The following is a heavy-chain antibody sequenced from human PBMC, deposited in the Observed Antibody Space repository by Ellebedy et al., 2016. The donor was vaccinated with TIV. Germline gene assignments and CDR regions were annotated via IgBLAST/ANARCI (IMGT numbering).Heavy chain of an antibody. Sequence: GESLKISCSASGFTFSSYAMHWVRQAPGKGLEYVSAISSNGGSTYYADSVKGRFTISRDNSKNRLYLQMNNLQVEDTATYYCANVGGSGIYYNGYWGQGTLVTVSS. V-gene: IGHV3-64*04. J-gene: IGHJ4*02. CDR3: ANVGGSGIYYNGY. CDR2: ISSNGGST. D-gene: IGHD3-10*01. CDR1: GFTFSSYA.